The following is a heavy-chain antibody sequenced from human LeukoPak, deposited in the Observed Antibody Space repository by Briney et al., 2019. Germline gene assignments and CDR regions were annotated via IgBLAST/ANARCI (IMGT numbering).Heavy chain of an antibody. CDR2: ISTSSSYI. J-gene: IGHJ4*02. CDR3: ARAGDGYNSPTDY. Sequence: GGSLRLSCAASGFTFSTYTMNWVRQAPGKGLEWVSFISTSSSYIYYADSVKGRFTISRDNTKNSLYLQMNSLRAEDTAVYYCARAGDGYNSPTDYWGQGTLVTVSS. CDR1: GFTFSTYT. V-gene: IGHV3-21*01. D-gene: IGHD5-24*01.